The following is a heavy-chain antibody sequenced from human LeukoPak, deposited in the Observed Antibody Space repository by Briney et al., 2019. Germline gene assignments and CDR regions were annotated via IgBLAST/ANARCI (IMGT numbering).Heavy chain of an antibody. CDR3: ARDTCDGVSCYNWFDP. V-gene: IGHV1-2*02. D-gene: IGHD4-17*01. Sequence: GASVKVSCKASGYSFTDYYIHWARQAPGQGLEWMGWINPNRGGTSYAQKFQGRVTMTRDTSITTAYMELSGLRSDDTAMYYCARDTCDGVSCYNWFDPWGQGTLVTVSS. CDR2: INPNRGGT. CDR1: GYSFTDYY. J-gene: IGHJ5*02.